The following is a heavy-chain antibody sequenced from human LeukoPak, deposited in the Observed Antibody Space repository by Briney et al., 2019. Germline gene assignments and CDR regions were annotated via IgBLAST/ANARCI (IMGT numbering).Heavy chain of an antibody. J-gene: IGHJ5*02. D-gene: IGHD2-15*01. CDR3: ARGALHCGGGSCYSVWFAP. CDR1: GYTFTGYY. V-gene: IGHV1-2*02. Sequence: ASVKVSCKASGYTFTGYYMHWVRQAPGQGLEWMGWINPNSGGTNYAQKFQGRVTMTRDTSISTAYMELSRLRSDDTAVYSCARGALHCGGGSCYSVWFAPWGQGTLVTVSS. CDR2: INPNSGGT.